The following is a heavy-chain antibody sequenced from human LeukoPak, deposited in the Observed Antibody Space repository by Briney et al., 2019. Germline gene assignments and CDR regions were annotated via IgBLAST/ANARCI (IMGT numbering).Heavy chain of an antibody. CDR3: ARAPRVGPTIGAYRTWFDP. V-gene: IGHV6-1*01. CDR2: TSYRSKWFN. Sequence: SQTLSLTCAISGDSVSSNSAAWNWIRQSPSRGLEWLGRTSYRSKWFNDYAVPVKSRITINPDTSKNQFSLQLNSVTPDDTAVYYCARAPRVGPTIGAYRTWFDPWGQGTLVTVSS. J-gene: IGHJ5*02. D-gene: IGHD1-26*01. CDR1: GDSVSSNSAA.